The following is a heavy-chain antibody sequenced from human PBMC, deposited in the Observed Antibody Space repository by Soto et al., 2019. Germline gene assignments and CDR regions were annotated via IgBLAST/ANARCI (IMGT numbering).Heavy chain of an antibody. D-gene: IGHD4-4*01. CDR1: GGSISSYY. V-gene: IGHV4-59*01. CDR3: AGDDYSNYGGRFDP. CDR2: IYYSGST. Sequence: SETLSHTCTVSGGSISSYYWSWIRQPPGKGLEWIGYIYYSGSTNYNPSLKSRVTISVDTSKNQFSLKLSSVTAADTAVYYCAGDDYSNYGGRFDPWGQGTLVTVSS. J-gene: IGHJ5*02.